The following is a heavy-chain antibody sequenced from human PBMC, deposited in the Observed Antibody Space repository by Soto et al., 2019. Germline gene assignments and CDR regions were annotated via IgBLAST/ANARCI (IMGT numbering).Heavy chain of an antibody. D-gene: IGHD2-15*01. V-gene: IGHV5-51*01. CDR3: ARLSSLLAQPGWFDS. J-gene: IGHJ5*01. CDR1: GYSFNTNA. CDR2: IFSGDSNA. Sequence: GESLKISCKGSGYSFNTNAIGWVRQMPGKGLEWMGNIFSGDSNARYSPSFQGQVTISADESISTAYLQWNSLKASDTAMYYCARLSSLLAQPGWFDSWGQGTLVTVSS.